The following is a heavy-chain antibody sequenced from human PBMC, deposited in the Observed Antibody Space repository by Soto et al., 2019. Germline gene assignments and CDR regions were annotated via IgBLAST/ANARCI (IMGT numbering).Heavy chain of an antibody. J-gene: IGHJ4*02. D-gene: IGHD3-3*01. V-gene: IGHV1-18*01. Sequence: QVQLVQSGAEVKRPGASVKVSCKASGYTFRNYGITWVRQAPGQGLEWMAWISPYNGNTNYAQELQGRVTMTTDTPSSTAYMELRSLPSEDTAMYYCARDLVSGSDFWRAYNGGYFDYWGQGTLVTVSS. CDR2: ISPYNGNT. CDR1: GYTFRNYG. CDR3: ARDLVSGSDFWRAYNGGYFDY.